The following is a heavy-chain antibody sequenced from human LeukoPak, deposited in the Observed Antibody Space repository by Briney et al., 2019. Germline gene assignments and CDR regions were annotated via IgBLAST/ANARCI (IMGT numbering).Heavy chain of an antibody. D-gene: IGHD6-13*01. CDR2: IDAGNGRT. J-gene: IGHJ4*02. CDR3: AKDGSSFTYYFDY. CDR1: GYDFTKYA. V-gene: IGHV1-3*03. Sequence: ASVKVSRKASGYDFTKYAVQWVRQAPGQRLEWMGWIDAGNGRTKYSQDFQGRVTMTRDMSTSTVYMELSSLRSEDTAVYYCAKDGSSFTYYFDYWGQGTLVTVSS.